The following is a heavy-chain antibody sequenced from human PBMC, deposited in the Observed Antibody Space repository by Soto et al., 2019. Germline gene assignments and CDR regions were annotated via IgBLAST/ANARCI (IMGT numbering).Heavy chain of an antibody. J-gene: IGHJ3*02. Sequence: EVQLVESGGGLVQPGGSLRLSCAASVFTVSSNYMSWVRQAPGKGLEWVSVIYSGGSTYYADSVKGRFTISRDNSKNTMYLQMNSLRAEDTAVYYCAREGYDYGDFTGAFDIWGQGTMVTVSS. CDR3: AREGYDYGDFTGAFDI. V-gene: IGHV3-66*01. D-gene: IGHD4-17*01. CDR2: IYSGGST. CDR1: VFTVSSNY.